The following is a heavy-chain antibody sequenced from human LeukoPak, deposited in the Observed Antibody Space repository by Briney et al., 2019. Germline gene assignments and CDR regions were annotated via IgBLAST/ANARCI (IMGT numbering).Heavy chain of an antibody. CDR2: IYSGGST. CDR1: GFTVSSNY. Sequence: GGSLRLSCAASGFTVSSNYMSWVRQAPGRGLEWVSVIYSGGSTYYADSVKGRFTISRDNSKNTLYLQMNSLRAEDTAVYYCARHFLPRAAYDAFDIWGQGTMVTVSS. D-gene: IGHD2/OR15-2a*01. CDR3: ARHFLPRAAYDAFDI. J-gene: IGHJ3*02. V-gene: IGHV3-66*04.